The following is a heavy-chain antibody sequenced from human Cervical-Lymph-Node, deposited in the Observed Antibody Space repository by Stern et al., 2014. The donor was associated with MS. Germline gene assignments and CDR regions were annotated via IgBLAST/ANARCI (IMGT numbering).Heavy chain of an antibody. Sequence: VPLVESGGGVVPPGRSLRLSCAASGFIFSSYAMHWVRQAPGKGLDWVAFLSNEGSKQFYADSVKGRFTISRDNSNNTLYLQMNSLRPEDTAVYYCARDTCRGGGCYFRYWGQGILITVSS. V-gene: IGHV3-30-3*01. CDR3: ARDTCRGGGCYFRY. CDR1: GFIFSSYA. J-gene: IGHJ4*02. D-gene: IGHD2-15*01. CDR2: LSNEGSKQ.